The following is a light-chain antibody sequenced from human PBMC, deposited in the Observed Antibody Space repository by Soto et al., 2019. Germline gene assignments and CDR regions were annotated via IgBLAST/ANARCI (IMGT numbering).Light chain of an antibody. J-gene: IGLJ1*01. V-gene: IGLV1-40*01. Sequence: QAVVTQPPSVSGAPGQRVTISCTGSSSNIGAGYDVHWYQQLPGTAPKLLIYGNSNRPSGVPDRFSGSKSGTSASLAITGLQAEDEADYYCQSYHSSLSGVVFGTGTKLTVL. CDR3: QSYHSSLSGVV. CDR2: GNS. CDR1: SSNIGAGYD.